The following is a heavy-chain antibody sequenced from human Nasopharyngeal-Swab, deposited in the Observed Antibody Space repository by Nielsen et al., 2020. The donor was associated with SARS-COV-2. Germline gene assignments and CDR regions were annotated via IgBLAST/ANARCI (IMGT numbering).Heavy chain of an antibody. Sequence: GESLKISCAASGFTFSSYAMHWVRQAPGKGLEWVAVISYDGSNKYYADSVKGRFTISRDNSKNTLYLQMNSLRAEDTAVYYCARSVTRIPRGVMDVWGKGTTVTVSS. D-gene: IGHD4-17*01. CDR1: GFTFSSYA. CDR2: ISYDGSNK. CDR3: ARSVTRIPRGVMDV. J-gene: IGHJ6*03. V-gene: IGHV3-30*04.